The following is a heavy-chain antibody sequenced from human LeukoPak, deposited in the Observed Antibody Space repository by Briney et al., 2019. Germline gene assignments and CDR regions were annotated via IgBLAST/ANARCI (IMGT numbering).Heavy chain of an antibody. J-gene: IGHJ4*02. CDR2: ISGSVGST. V-gene: IGHV3-23*01. Sequence: PGGSLRLSCAASGFTFSSYAMSWVRQPPGKGLEWVSVISGSVGSTYYADSVKGRFTISRDNSKNTLYLQMNSLRAEDTAVYYCAKASGKSSGWYWGTSFDYWGQGTMVTVSS. D-gene: IGHD6-19*01. CDR3: AKASGKSSGWYWGTSFDY. CDR1: GFTFSSYA.